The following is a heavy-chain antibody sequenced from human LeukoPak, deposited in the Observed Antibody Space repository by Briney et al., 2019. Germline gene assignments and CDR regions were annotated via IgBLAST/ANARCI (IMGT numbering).Heavy chain of an antibody. CDR1: GYTFTSYG. Sequence: ASVKVSCKASGYTFTSYGISWVRQAPGQGLEWMGWISAYNGNINYAQKLQGRVTMTTDTSTSTAYMELRSLRSDDTAVYYCARDLGYCSSTSCRIDYLGQGALVTVSS. CDR3: ARDLGYCSSTSCRIDY. V-gene: IGHV1-18*01. D-gene: IGHD2-2*01. J-gene: IGHJ4*02. CDR2: ISAYNGNI.